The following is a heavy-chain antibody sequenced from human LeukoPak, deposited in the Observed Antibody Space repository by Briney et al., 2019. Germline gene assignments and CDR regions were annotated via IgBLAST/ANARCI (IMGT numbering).Heavy chain of an antibody. V-gene: IGHV1-8*01. CDR2: VNPQSGNS. CDR1: GNTFNTYG. CDR3: AQVYRSTTGFDP. Sequence: ASVKVSCKASGNTFNTYGFNWVRQATGQGLEWMGWVNPQSGNSGSAQKLQDRVTMTANTSTSTAYLELSGLRFEDTGVYYCAQVYRSTTGFDPWGQGTLVTVSS. D-gene: IGHD4-17*01. J-gene: IGHJ5*02.